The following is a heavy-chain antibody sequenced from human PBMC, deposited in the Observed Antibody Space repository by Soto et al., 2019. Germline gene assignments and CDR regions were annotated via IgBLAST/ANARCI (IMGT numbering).Heavy chain of an antibody. Sequence: SETLSLTCTVSGGPVSSGSYYWSWIRQPPGKGLEWIGYIYYSGSTNYNPSLKSRVTISVDTSKNQFSLKLSSVTAADTAVYYCARDGLNYDSSGYYYPNYYYGMDVWGQGTTVTVSS. V-gene: IGHV4-61*01. CDR3: ARDGLNYDSSGYYYPNYYYGMDV. CDR2: IYYSGST. D-gene: IGHD3-22*01. J-gene: IGHJ6*02. CDR1: GGPVSSGSYY.